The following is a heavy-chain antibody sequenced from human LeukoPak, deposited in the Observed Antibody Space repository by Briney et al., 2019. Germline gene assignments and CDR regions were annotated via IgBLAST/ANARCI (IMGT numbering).Heavy chain of an antibody. CDR1: GFTFSSYE. V-gene: IGHV3-48*03. Sequence: QPGGSLRLSCAASGFTFSSYEVNWVRQAPGKGLEWISAISGSSSNVYYAASVRGRFTISRDNAENSLYLQLNTMRAEDTAVYYCARGFRDTAMFLDYWGQGTLVTVSS. CDR2: ISGSSSNV. D-gene: IGHD5-18*01. J-gene: IGHJ4*02. CDR3: ARGFRDTAMFLDY.